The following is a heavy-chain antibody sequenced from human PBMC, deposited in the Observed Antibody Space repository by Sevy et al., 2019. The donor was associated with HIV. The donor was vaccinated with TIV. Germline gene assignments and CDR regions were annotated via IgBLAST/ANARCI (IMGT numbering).Heavy chain of an antibody. Sequence: GGSLRLSCAASGFTFSSYAMSWVRQAPGKGLEWVSAISGSGGSTYYADSVKGRFTISRDNSKNTRYLQMNSLRAEDTAVYYCAKADYYYYYMDVWGKGTTVTVSS. CDR2: ISGSGGST. V-gene: IGHV3-23*01. J-gene: IGHJ6*03. CDR1: GFTFSSYA. CDR3: AKADYYYYYMDV.